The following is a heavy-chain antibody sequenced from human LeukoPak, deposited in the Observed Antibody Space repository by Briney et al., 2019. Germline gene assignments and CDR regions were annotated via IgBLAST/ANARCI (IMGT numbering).Heavy chain of an antibody. CDR1: GGSISSGDYY. V-gene: IGHV4-30-4*01. CDR2: IYYSGST. J-gene: IGHJ4*02. D-gene: IGHD5-24*01. CDR3: ARVSSRWLQDYYFDY. Sequence: SQTLSLTCTVSGGSISSGDYYWSWLRQPPGKGLEWIGYIYYSGSTYYNPSLKSRVTISVDTSKNQFSLKLSSVTAADTAVYYCARVSSRWLQDYYFDYWGQGTPVTVSS.